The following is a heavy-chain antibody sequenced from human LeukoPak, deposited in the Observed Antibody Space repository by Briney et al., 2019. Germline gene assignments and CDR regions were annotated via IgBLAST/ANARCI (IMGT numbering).Heavy chain of an antibody. CDR2: FDPEEGET. D-gene: IGHD1-26*01. V-gene: IGHV1-24*01. J-gene: IGHJ4*02. Sequence: GASVKVSCKVSGYTLTELSMHWVRQAPGKGLEWMGGFDPEEGETIYEQKFQGRVTMTEDTSTDTAYMELSSLRSEDTAVYYCATVGPHNEWELTDWGQGTLVTVSS. CDR3: ATVGPHNEWELTD. CDR1: GYTLTELS.